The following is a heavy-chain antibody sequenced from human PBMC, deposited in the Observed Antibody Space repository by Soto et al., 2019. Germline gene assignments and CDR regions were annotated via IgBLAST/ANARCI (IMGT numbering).Heavy chain of an antibody. CDR1: GFTFSSYS. J-gene: IGHJ6*02. CDR2: ISSSSSYI. V-gene: IGHV3-21*01. D-gene: IGHD3-10*01. CDR3: AKERSEPRGFGESLLYLHYGREV. Sequence: GGSLRLSCAASGFTFSSYSMNWVRQAPGKGLEWVSSISSSSSYIYYADSVKGRFTISRDNAKNSLYLQMSRLRAEDTAVYYCAKERSEPRGFGESLLYLHYGREVWGQGTTVTVSS.